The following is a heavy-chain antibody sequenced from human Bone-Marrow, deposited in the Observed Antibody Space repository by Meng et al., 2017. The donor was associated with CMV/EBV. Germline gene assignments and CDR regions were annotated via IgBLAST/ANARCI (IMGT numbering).Heavy chain of an antibody. Sequence: SQTLSLTCAISGDSVSNTGVAWNWIRQSPSRGLEWLGRTYYRSTWYNQYAVSVKSRITINPDTSKNQFSLQLNSVTPEDTAVYHCARGLHPNGFDYWGQGTLVTVSS. D-gene: IGHD1-1*01. CDR3: ARGLHPNGFDY. V-gene: IGHV6-1*01. CDR2: TYYRSTWYN. CDR1: GDSVSNTGVA. J-gene: IGHJ4*02.